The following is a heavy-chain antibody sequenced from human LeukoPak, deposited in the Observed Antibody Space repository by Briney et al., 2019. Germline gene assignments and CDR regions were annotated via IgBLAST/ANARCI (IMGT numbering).Heavy chain of an antibody. CDR3: ARGMAAVSLYYYYMDV. J-gene: IGHJ6*03. V-gene: IGHV4-31*03. CDR1: GGSISSGVYY. Sequence: PSQTLSLTCTVSGGSISSGVYYWSWIRQHPGKGLEWLGYIYYSGSTYYNPSLKSRVTISVDTSKNQFSLKLSSVTAADTAVYYCARGMAAVSLYYYYMDVWGKGTTVTVSS. CDR2: IYYSGST. D-gene: IGHD6-13*01.